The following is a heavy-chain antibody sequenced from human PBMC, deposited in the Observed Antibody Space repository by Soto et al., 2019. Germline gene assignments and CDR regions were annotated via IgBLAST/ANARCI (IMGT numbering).Heavy chain of an antibody. CDR3: AVNDYGDYSSHDY. CDR2: IIPILGIA. V-gene: IGHV1-69*02. J-gene: IGHJ4*02. Sequence: QVQLVQSGAEVKKPGSSVKVACKASGGTFSSYTISWVRQAPGQGLEWMGRIIPILGIANYAQKFQGRVTITADKSTSTAYMELSSLRSEDTAVYYCAVNDYGDYSSHDYWGKGTLVTVSS. CDR1: GGTFSSYT. D-gene: IGHD4-17*01.